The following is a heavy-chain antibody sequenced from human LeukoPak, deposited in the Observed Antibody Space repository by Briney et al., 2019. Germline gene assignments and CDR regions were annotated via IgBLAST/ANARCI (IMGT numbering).Heavy chain of an antibody. CDR2: IWYDGSNK. Sequence: PGGSLRLSCAASGFIFSSSGMHWVRQAPGKGREWVAVIWYDGSNKYHADSVTGRFTISRDNSKNTMYLQMNSLRAEDTAVYYCARFGYYDSSAYDYWGQGTLVTVSS. D-gene: IGHD3-22*01. CDR3: ARFGYYDSSAYDY. J-gene: IGHJ4*02. V-gene: IGHV3-33*01. CDR1: GFIFSSSG.